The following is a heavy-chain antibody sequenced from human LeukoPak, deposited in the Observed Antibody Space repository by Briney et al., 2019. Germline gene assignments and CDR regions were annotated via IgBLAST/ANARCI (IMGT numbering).Heavy chain of an antibody. CDR3: ARHSPTDRQFHYFDY. V-gene: IGHV4-4*09. J-gene: IGHJ4*02. CDR2: IYTSGST. D-gene: IGHD1-1*01. Sequence: SETLSLTCTVSGGSISSYYWSWIRQPPGKGLEWIGYIYTSGSTNYNPSLKSRVTISVDTSKNQFSLKLSSVTAADTAVYYCARHSPTDRQFHYFDYWGQGTLVTVSS. CDR1: GGSISSYY.